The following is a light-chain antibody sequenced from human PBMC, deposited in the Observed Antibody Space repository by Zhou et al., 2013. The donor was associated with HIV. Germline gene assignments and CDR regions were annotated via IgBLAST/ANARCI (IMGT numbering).Light chain of an antibody. CDR3: QQTYRTPQS. V-gene: IGKV1-39*01. J-gene: IGKJ2*03. CDR2: AAS. Sequence: DIQMTQSPSSLSASVGDRVTVTCRASQSISNYLNWYRQKPGKAPELLIFAASRLESGVPSTFSGSGSGTDFTLTVSSLQPEDFATYYCQQTYRTPQSFGQGTKLEIK. CDR1: QSISNY.